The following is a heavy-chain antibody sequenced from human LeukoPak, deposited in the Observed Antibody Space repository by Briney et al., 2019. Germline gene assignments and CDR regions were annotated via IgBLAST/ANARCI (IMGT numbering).Heavy chain of an antibody. V-gene: IGHV3-48*03. CDR2: ISSSGSTI. D-gene: IGHD6-6*01. CDR3: ARGVGSSSNYFDY. CDR1: GFTFSSYE. Sequence: PGGSLRLFCAASGFTFSSYEMNWVRQAPGKGLEWVSYISSSGSTIYYADSVKGRFTISRDNAKNSLYLQMNSLRAEDTAVYYCARGVGSSSNYFDYWGQGTLVTVSS. J-gene: IGHJ4*02.